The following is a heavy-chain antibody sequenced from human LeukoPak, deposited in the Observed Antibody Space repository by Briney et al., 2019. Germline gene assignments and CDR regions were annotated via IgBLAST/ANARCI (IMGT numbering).Heavy chain of an antibody. Sequence: GGSLRLSCAASGFTFSSYGMHWVRQAPGKGLEWVTFIRYDGRQTYYANSVKGRFTVSRDASKNMLYLQMNSLRTEDTALYYCAKETLGGGSTFDDWGQGTLVIVSS. D-gene: IGHD2/OR15-2a*01. CDR2: IRYDGRQT. J-gene: IGHJ4*02. V-gene: IGHV3-30*02. CDR3: AKETLGGGSTFDD. CDR1: GFTFSSYG.